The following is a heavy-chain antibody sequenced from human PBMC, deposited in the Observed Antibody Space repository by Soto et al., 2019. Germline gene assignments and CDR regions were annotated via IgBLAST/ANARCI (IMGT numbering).Heavy chain of an antibody. CDR1: GYTFTSTW. Sequence: GASVKVSCKASGYTFTSTWMHWARQAPGQGLEWMGIINPYGGAATYAEKFQGRVSITADASTSTAYLELSSLRSEDSAVYYCARDYTSSYNYDSTNYGYFDFWGLGTLVTVSS. V-gene: IGHV1-46*01. D-gene: IGHD3-22*01. CDR3: ARDYTSSYNYDSTNYGYFDF. CDR2: INPYGGAA. J-gene: IGHJ4*02.